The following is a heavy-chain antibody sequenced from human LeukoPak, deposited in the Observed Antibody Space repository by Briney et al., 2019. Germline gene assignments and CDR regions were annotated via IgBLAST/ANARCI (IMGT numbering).Heavy chain of an antibody. D-gene: IGHD3-10*01. CDR3: VRGTPTPGMDY. CDR1: GYPFSAHF. CDR2: IDTTTGNP. V-gene: IGHV7-4-1*01. Sequence: ASVTVSCKASGYPFSAHFLNWVRQAPGQGLEWMGNIDTTTGNPRYAQDFTGRFVFSLDTSVSTAYLQIASLKADDTAAYYCVRGTPTPGMDYWGQGTQVTVSS. J-gene: IGHJ4*02.